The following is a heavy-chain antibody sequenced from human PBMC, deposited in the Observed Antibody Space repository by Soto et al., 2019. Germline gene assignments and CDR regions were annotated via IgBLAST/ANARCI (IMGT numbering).Heavy chain of an antibody. V-gene: IGHV3-7*03. CDR1: GFTFRSNW. CDR2: IKQDGSEK. D-gene: IGHD5-12*01. CDR3: ATSGGGWLQPPV. Sequence: GGSLRLSCAASGFTFRSNWMSWVRQAPGKGLEWVANIKQDGSEKYYVDSVKGRFTISRDNAKNSLYLQMNSLRAEDTAVYYCATSGGGWLQPPVWGQGTLVTVSS. J-gene: IGHJ4*02.